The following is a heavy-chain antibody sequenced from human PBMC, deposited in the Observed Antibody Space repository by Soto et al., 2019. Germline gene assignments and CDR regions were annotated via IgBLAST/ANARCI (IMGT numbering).Heavy chain of an antibody. D-gene: IGHD3-10*01. CDR2: IYHTGST. V-gene: IGHV4-4*02. CDR3: AKDRGLWFGDLRGMDV. CDR1: GTSISSTFW. J-gene: IGHJ6*02. Sequence: PSETLSLTCAVSGTSISSTFWWTWVRQTPGKGLEWIGEIYHTGSTKYNPSLRGRVTISVDKSNNQFSLDLRSVTGADTAVYYCAKDRGLWFGDLRGMDVWGQGTTVTVSS.